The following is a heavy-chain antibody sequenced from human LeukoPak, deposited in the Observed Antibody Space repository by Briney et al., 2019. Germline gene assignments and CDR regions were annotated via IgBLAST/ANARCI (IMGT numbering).Heavy chain of an antibody. Sequence: GESLKISCKASGYTFINYWIAWVCQMPGKGLEWMGVIFPGDSDITYSPSFQGQVTVSADKSISTAYLQWSSLKASDTAIYYCARRAHHDAFDIWGQGTMVTVSS. J-gene: IGHJ3*02. CDR2: IFPGDSDI. V-gene: IGHV5-51*01. CDR3: ARRAHHDAFDI. CDR1: GYTFINYW.